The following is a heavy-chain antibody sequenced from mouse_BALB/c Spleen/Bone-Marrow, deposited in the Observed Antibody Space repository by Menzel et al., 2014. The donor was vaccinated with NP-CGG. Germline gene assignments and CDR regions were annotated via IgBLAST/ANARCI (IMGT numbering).Heavy chain of an antibody. D-gene: IGHD2-3*01. CDR1: GFTFSTCA. Sequence: CGGGLVKPGGSLKLSCAASGFTFSTCAMSWVRQTPEKRLEWVATISTNDNYTYYPDRVKGRFTISRDNAKNTLYLQMSSLRSEDTAMYYCARQGDGYYDYWGQGTTLTFSS. CDR2: ISTNDNYT. CDR3: ARQGDGYYDY. V-gene: IGHV5-9-3*01. J-gene: IGHJ2*01.